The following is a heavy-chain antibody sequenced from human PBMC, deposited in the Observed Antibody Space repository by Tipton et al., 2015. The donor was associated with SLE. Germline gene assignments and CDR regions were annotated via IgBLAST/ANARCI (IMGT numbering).Heavy chain of an antibody. J-gene: IGHJ4*02. V-gene: IGHV4-34*09. CDR1: GGSFSGYY. CDR2: IYYSGST. CDR3: ARVGYFDLLLDY. D-gene: IGHD3-9*01. Sequence: TLSLTCAVYGGSFSGYYWGWIRQPPGKGLEWIGYIYYSGSTYYNPSLKSRVTISVDTSKNQFSLKLSSVTAADTAVYYCARVGYFDLLLDYWGQGTLVTVSS.